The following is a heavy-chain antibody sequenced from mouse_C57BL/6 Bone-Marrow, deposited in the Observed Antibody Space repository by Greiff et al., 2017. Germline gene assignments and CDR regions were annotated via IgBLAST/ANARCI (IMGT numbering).Heavy chain of an antibody. CDR1: GYTFTSYW. CDR3: ARSGPLGRSFDY. D-gene: IGHD4-1*01. J-gene: IGHJ2*01. V-gene: IGHV1-55*01. Sequence: QVQLQQPGAELVKPGASVKMSCKASGYTFTSYWITWVKPRPGQGLEWIGDIYPTSGRTNYNEKFKSKAILTVDTSANTAYMQLSSLTSEDSAVFYCARSGPLGRSFDYWGQGTTRTVSS. CDR2: IYPTSGRT.